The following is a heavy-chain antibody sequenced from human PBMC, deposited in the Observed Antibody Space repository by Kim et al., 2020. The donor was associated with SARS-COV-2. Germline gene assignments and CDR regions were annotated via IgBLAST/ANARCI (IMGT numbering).Heavy chain of an antibody. CDR2: IYSGGRTT. Sequence: GGSLRLSCEASGFTFSSYAMSWVRQAPGKGLEWVSVIYSGGRTTFYADSVKGRFTTSRDDSKNTLYLQMNSLRAEDAALYYCARRGVIDQKALDYWGQGTLVTVSS. CDR1: GFTFSSYA. D-gene: IGHD3-16*02. CDR3: ARRGVIDQKALDY. V-gene: IGHV3-23*03. J-gene: IGHJ4*02.